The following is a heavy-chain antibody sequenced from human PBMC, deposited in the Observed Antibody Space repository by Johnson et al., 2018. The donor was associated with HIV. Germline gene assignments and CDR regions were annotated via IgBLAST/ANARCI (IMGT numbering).Heavy chain of an antibody. V-gene: IGHV3-30*18. J-gene: IGHJ3*02. D-gene: IGHD1-26*01. CDR3: AKVQGSYAPPLDAFDI. Sequence: QVQLVESGGGLVQPGGPLRLSCVASGFTFSDYYMDWVRQAPGKGLEWVAVISYDGSNKYYADSVKGRFTISRDNSKNTLYLQMNSLRAEDTAVYYCAKVQGSYAPPLDAFDIWGQGTMVTVSS. CDR2: ISYDGSNK. CDR1: GFTFSDYY.